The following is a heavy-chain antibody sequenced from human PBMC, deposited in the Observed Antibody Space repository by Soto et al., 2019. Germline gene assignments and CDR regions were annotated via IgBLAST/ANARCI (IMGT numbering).Heavy chain of an antibody. V-gene: IGHV1-3*05. CDR2: INAGNGNT. J-gene: IGHJ2*01. CDR3: AWEPSWWDFDL. CDR1: GYTFTSYA. Sequence: QVQLVQSGAEEKKPGASVKVSCKASGYTFTSYAMHWVRQAPGQRLEWMGWINAGNGNTKYSQKFQGRVTITRDTYASTAYRKLSSLRSEDTAVYYCAWEPSWWDFDLWGRGTLVTVSA.